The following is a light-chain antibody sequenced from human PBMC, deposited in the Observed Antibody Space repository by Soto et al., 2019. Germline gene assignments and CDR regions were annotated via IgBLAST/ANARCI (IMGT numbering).Light chain of an antibody. V-gene: IGLV2-14*01. J-gene: IGLJ1*01. CDR1: SSDVGFYNH. Sequence: QSALTQPASVSGSPGQSITTSCTGTSSDVGFYNHVSWYQQHPGKAPELLIYEVSNRPSGISNRFSGSKSGNTASLTISGLQAEDEADYYCSSYTSSSSLYVFGTGTKVTVL. CDR2: EVS. CDR3: SSYTSSSSLYV.